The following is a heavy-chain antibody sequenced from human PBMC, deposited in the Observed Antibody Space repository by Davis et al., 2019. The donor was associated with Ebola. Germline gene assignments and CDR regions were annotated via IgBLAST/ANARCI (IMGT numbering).Heavy chain of an antibody. D-gene: IGHD4-17*01. CDR3: ATSQVGGKVTTYYYNGMDV. J-gene: IGHJ6*02. V-gene: IGHV1-24*01. CDR1: GYTLTELS. Sequence: AASVKVSCKVSGYTLTELSMHWVRQAPGKGLEWMGGFDPEDGETIYAQKFQGRVTMTEDTSTDTAYMELSSLRSEDTAVYYCATSQVGGKVTTYYYNGMDVWGQGTTVTVSS. CDR2: FDPEDGET.